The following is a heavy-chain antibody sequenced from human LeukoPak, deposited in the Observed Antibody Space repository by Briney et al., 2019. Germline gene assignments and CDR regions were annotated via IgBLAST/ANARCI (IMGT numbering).Heavy chain of an antibody. CDR2: INHSGST. CDR1: GGSFSGYY. Sequence: PSETLSLTCAVYGGSFSGYYWSWIRQPPGKGLEWIGEINHSGSTNYNPSLKSRVTISVDTSKNQFSLKLSSVTAADTAVYYCASYCGGDCYYFDYWGQGTLVTVSS. J-gene: IGHJ4*02. CDR3: ASYCGGDCYYFDY. V-gene: IGHV4-34*01. D-gene: IGHD2-21*02.